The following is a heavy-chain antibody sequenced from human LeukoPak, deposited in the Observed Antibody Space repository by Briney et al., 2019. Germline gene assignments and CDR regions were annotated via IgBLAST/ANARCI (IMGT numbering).Heavy chain of an antibody. V-gene: IGHV3-21*01. Sequence: PGGSLRLSCAASGFTFSSYSMNWVRQAPGKGLEWVSSISSSSSYIYYADSVKGRFTISRDDSKNTLYLQMNSLRAEDTAVYYCARDGYCSGGSCYVLGVADYWGQGTLVTVSS. CDR2: ISSSSSYI. CDR1: GFTFSSYS. J-gene: IGHJ4*02. D-gene: IGHD2-15*01. CDR3: ARDGYCSGGSCYVLGVADY.